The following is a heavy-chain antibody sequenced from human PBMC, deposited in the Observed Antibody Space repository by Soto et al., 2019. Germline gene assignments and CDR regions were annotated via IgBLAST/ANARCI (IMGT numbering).Heavy chain of an antibody. J-gene: IGHJ3*02. Sequence: QVQLVQSGAEVKKPGASVKVSCKASGYTFTSYGISWVRQAPGQGLEWMGWISAYNGNTNYAQKLQGRVTRTTDTATSTADRERSSLRADDTAVYYCASPRGGYCSSTSCFSDAFDIWGQGTMVTVSS. CDR2: ISAYNGNT. D-gene: IGHD2-2*03. CDR1: GYTFTSYG. CDR3: ASPRGGYCSSTSCFSDAFDI. V-gene: IGHV1-18*01.